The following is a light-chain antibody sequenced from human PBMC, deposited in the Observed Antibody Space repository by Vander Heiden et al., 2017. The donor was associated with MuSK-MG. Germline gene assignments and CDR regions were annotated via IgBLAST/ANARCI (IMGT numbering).Light chain of an antibody. CDR1: QSISSW. Sequence: DIQMTQSPSTLSASVGDRVTITCRASQSISSWLAWYQQKPGKAPKLLIYKASSLESGVPSRFRGSGSGTEFTLTISILQPDDFATYYCQQYNSYSQYTFGQGTKLEIK. CDR3: QQYNSYSQYT. V-gene: IGKV1-5*03. J-gene: IGKJ2*01. CDR2: KAS.